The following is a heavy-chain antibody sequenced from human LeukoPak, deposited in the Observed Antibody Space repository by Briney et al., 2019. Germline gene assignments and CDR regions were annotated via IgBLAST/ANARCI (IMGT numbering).Heavy chain of an antibody. Sequence: GGSLRLSCAASGFTFSNYAMHWVRQAPGKGLGWVSTIDGPTFRTHYADSVMGRFTISRDNSKNTLYLQMNSLRAEDTAVYFCTTWVGAHFDFWGQGTLVTVSS. D-gene: IGHD1-26*01. CDR3: TTWVGAHFDF. V-gene: IGHV3-23*01. CDR1: GFTFSNYA. J-gene: IGHJ4*02. CDR2: IDGPTFRT.